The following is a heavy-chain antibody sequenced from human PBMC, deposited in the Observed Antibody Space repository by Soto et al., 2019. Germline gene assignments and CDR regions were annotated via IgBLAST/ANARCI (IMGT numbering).Heavy chain of an antibody. J-gene: IGHJ6*02. CDR1: GYTFTSYG. V-gene: IGHV1-18*01. Sequence: ASVKVSCKASGYTFTSYGISWVRQAPGQGLEWMGWISAYNGNTNYAQKLQGRVTMTTDTSTSTAYMELRSLRSDDTAVYYCARVHSGYDYWYYYGMDVWGQGTTVTVSS. D-gene: IGHD5-12*01. CDR2: ISAYNGNT. CDR3: ARVHSGYDYWYYYGMDV.